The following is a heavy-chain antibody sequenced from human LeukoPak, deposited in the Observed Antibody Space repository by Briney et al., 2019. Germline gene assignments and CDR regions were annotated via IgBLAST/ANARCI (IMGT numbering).Heavy chain of an antibody. CDR2: IDKKDNLYAT. V-gene: IGHV3-73*01. CDR3: TRDRGTYNWFDP. CDR1: GFTFSGSA. Sequence: PGGSLRLSCAASGFTFSGSAVHWVRQPSGKGLEWVGHIDKKDNLYATAYAESVKGRFTISRDDSKDTAFLHMDSLKTEDTALYYCTRDRGTYNWFDPWGQGTLVTVSS. D-gene: IGHD2-15*01. J-gene: IGHJ5*02.